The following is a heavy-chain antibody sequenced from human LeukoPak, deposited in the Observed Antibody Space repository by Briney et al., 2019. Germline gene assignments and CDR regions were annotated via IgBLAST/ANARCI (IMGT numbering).Heavy chain of an antibody. CDR3: ARRLPSYGSGSYFLNWFDP. V-gene: IGHV4-39*07. J-gene: IGHJ5*02. CDR2: IYYSGST. D-gene: IGHD3-10*01. Sequence: SETLSLTCTVSGGSISSSSYYWGWIRQPPGKGLEWIGSIYYSGSTYYNPSLKSRVTISVDTSKNQFSLKLSSVTAADTAVYYCARRLPSYGSGSYFLNWFDPWGQGTLVTVSS. CDR1: GGSISSSSYY.